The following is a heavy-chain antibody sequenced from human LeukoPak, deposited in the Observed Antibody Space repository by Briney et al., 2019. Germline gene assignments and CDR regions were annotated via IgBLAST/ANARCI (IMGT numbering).Heavy chain of an antibody. D-gene: IGHD3-10*01. V-gene: IGHV4-59*11. CDR1: GGSISSHY. J-gene: IGHJ5*02. CDR3: ARVPSGNWFDP. CDR2: IYYSGST. Sequence: PSETLSLTCTVSGGSISSHYWSWIRQPPGKGLEWIGYIYYSGSTNYNPSLKSRVTISVDTSKNLFSLKLSSVTAADTAVYYCARVPSGNWFDPWGQGTLVTVSS.